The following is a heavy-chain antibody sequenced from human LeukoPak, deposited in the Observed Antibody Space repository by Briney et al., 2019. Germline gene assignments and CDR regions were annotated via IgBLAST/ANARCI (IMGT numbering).Heavy chain of an antibody. Sequence: PSETLSLTCAVYGGSFSGYYWSWIRQPPGKGLEWIGEINHSGSTNYNPSLKSRVTISVDTSKNQFPLKLSSVTAADTAVYYCARDPAAAYITLTHFDYWGQGTLVTVSS. CDR2: INHSGST. V-gene: IGHV4-34*01. D-gene: IGHD6-13*01. CDR1: GGSFSGYY. J-gene: IGHJ4*02. CDR3: ARDPAAAYITLTHFDY.